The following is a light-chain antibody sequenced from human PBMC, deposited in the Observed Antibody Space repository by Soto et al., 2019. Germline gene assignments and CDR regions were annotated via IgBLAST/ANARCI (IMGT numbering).Light chain of an antibody. CDR3: QQYYSYPPT. Sequence: DIQMTQSPSTVSAYVGDSVTITCRASQSITTWLAWYQQRPGKAPKLLIYDVSSLQSGVPSRFSGSGSGTDFTLTISCLQSEDFATYYCQQYYSYPPTFGQGTRLEIK. J-gene: IGKJ5*01. CDR2: DVS. V-gene: IGKV1-5*01. CDR1: QSITTW.